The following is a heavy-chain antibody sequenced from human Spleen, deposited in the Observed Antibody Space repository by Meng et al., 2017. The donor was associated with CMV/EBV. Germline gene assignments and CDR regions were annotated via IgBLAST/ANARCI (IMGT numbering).Heavy chain of an antibody. V-gene: IGHV3-7*04. CDR1: GFTFRRHG. D-gene: IGHD2-15*01. J-gene: IGHJ4*02. Sequence: GESLKISCAASGFTFRRHGMHWVRQAPGKGLEWVANIKEDGSEKYYVDSVKGRFTISRDNAKNSLYLQMNSLRAEDTAVYYCAGAGVGTYDYWGQGTLVTVSS. CDR3: AGAGVGTYDY. CDR2: IKEDGSEK.